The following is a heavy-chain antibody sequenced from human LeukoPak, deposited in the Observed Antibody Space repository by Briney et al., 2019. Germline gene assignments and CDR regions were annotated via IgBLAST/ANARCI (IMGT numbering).Heavy chain of an antibody. CDR3: ARPRIRDGYKNFKDNYFDY. Sequence: ASVKVSCKASGYTFTMNGISWVRQAPGQGLEWMGIINPSGGSTSNAQKFQGRVTMTSDTSTSTVYMKLSSLRSEDTAVYYCARPRIRDGYKNFKDNYFDYWGQGTLVTVSS. J-gene: IGHJ4*02. CDR2: INPSGGST. V-gene: IGHV1-46*01. D-gene: IGHD5-24*01. CDR1: GYTFTMNG.